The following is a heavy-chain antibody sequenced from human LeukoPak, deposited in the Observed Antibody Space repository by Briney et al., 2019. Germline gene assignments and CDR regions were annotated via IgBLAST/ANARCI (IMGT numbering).Heavy chain of an antibody. V-gene: IGHV3-15*01. D-gene: IGHD4-11*01. J-gene: IGHJ4*02. CDR1: GFTFSNAW. Sequence: GGSLRLSCAASGFTFSNAWMSWVRQAPGKGLEWVGRIKSKTGGGTIDYAAPVTGRFTISRDDSQNTLYLQMNSLKTEDTAVYYRTTSLRQYSMFDYWGQGTLVTVSS. CDR3: TTSLRQYSMFDY. CDR2: IKSKTGGGTI.